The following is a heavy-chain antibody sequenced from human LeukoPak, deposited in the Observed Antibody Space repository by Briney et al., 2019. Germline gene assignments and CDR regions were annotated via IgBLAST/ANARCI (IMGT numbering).Heavy chain of an antibody. Sequence: SQTLSLTCAISGDSVSSNSVTWNWIRQSPSRGLEWLGRTYYRSTWYNDYAVSVRGRITVNPDTSKNQLSLHLNSVTPEDTAVYYCARRLTQYDCFDPWGQGILVTVSS. V-gene: IGHV6-1*01. CDR3: ARRLTQYDCFDP. D-gene: IGHD2-2*01. CDR1: GDSVSSNSVT. J-gene: IGHJ5*02. CDR2: TYYRSTWYN.